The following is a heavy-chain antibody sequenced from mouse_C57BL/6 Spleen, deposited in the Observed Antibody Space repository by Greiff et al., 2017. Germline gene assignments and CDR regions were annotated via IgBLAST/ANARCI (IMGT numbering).Heavy chain of an antibody. CDR2: IRYDGSN. CDR3: AKWVNYDYDEGSWFAY. J-gene: IGHJ3*01. V-gene: IGHV3-6*01. D-gene: IGHD2-4*01. Sequence: EVQLQESGPGLVKPSQSLSLTCSVTGYSITSGYYWNWIRQFPGNKLEWMGYIRYDGSNNYNPSLKNRISITRDTSKNQSFLKLNSVTTEDTDTYDCAKWVNYDYDEGSWFAYWGQGTLVTVSA. CDR1: GYSITSGYY.